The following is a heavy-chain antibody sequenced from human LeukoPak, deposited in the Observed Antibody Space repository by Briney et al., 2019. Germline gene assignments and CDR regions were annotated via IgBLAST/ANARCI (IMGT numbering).Heavy chain of an antibody. D-gene: IGHD3-22*01. J-gene: IGHJ6*02. V-gene: IGHV4-59*01. Sequence: SESLSLTCTVSGGSISSYYWSWIRQPPGKGLEWIGYIYYSGSTNYNPSLKSRVTISVDTSKNQFSLKLSSVTAADTAVYYCARDRLYDSSGYYYDKYYYYYGMDVWGQGTTVTVSS. CDR2: IYYSGST. CDR3: ARDRLYDSSGYYYDKYYYYYGMDV. CDR1: GGSISSYY.